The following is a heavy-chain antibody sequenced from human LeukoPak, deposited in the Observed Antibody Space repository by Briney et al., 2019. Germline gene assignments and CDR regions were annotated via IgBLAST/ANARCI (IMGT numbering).Heavy chain of an antibody. D-gene: IGHD6-19*01. Sequence: PSETLSLTCTVSGGSISSSSYYWGWIRQPPGKGLEWIGSIYHSGSTYYNPSLKSRVTISVDTSKNQFSLKLSSVTAADTAVYYCARDFQQWLVQGAFDIWGQGTMVTVSS. CDR2: IYHSGST. CDR1: GGSISSSSYY. J-gene: IGHJ3*02. V-gene: IGHV4-39*07. CDR3: ARDFQQWLVQGAFDI.